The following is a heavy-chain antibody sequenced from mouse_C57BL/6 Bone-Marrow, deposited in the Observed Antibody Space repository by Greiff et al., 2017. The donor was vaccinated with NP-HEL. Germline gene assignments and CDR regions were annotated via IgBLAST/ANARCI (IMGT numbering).Heavy chain of an antibody. V-gene: IGHV5-6*01. D-gene: IGHD2-3*01. CDR2: ISSGGSYT. CDR3: AREGWLGAY. CDR1: GFTFSSYG. J-gene: IGHJ3*01. Sequence: DVQLVESGGDLVKPGGSLKLSCAASGFTFSSYGMSWVRQTPDKRLEWVATISSGGSYTYYPDSVKGRFTISRDNAKNTLYLQMSSLKSEDTAMYYCAREGWLGAYWGQGTLVTVSA.